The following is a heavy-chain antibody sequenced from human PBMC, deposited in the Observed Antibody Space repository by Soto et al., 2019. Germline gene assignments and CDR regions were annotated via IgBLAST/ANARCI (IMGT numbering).Heavy chain of an antibody. Sequence: GGSLRLSCAASGFTFSSYSMNWVRQAPGKGLEWVSSISSSSSYIYYADSVKGRFTISRDNAKNSLYLQMNSLRAEDTTVYYCARDLKDIVVVVAATYYYYYMDVWGKGTTVTVSS. CDR1: GFTFSSYS. J-gene: IGHJ6*03. CDR3: ARDLKDIVVVVAATYYYYYMDV. CDR2: ISSSSSYI. V-gene: IGHV3-21*01. D-gene: IGHD2-15*01.